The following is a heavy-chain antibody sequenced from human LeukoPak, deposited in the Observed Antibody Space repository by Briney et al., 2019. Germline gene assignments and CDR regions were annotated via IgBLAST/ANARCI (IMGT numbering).Heavy chain of an antibody. J-gene: IGHJ6*02. CDR1: GGSFSGYY. V-gene: IGHV4-34*01. D-gene: IGHD6-19*01. Sequence: SETLSLTCAVYGGSFSGYYWSWIRQPPGKGLEWIGEINHSGSTNYNPPLKSRVTISVDTSKNQFSLKLSSVTAADTAVYYCARGVRGGSSGWYYYYYGMDVWGQGTTVTVSS. CDR2: INHSGST. CDR3: ARGVRGGSSGWYYYYYGMDV.